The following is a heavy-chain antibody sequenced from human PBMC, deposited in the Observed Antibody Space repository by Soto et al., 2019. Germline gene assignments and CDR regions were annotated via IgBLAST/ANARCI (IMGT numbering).Heavy chain of an antibody. D-gene: IGHD3-3*01. CDR3: ARDKRDLRFLEWSYYFDY. V-gene: IGHV3-30-3*01. CDR2: ISYDGSNK. J-gene: IGHJ4*02. CDR1: GFTFSSCA. Sequence: GGSLRLSCAASGFTFSSCAMHWVRQTPGKGLEWVALISYDGSNKYYADSVKGRFTISRDNSKNTLYLQMNSLRAEDTAVYYCARDKRDLRFLEWSYYFDYWGQGTLVTVSS.